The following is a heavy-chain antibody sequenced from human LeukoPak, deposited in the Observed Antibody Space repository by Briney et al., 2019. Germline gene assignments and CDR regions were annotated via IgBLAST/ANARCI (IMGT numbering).Heavy chain of an antibody. Sequence: TGGSLRLSCAASGFTFSSYWMSWVRQAPGKGLEWVANIKQDGSEKYYVDSVKGRFTISRDNAKNSLYLQMNSLRAEDTAVYYCARAGAYYDFWSGYLDYWGQGTLVTVSS. D-gene: IGHD3-3*01. CDR3: ARAGAYYDFWSGYLDY. CDR1: GFTFSSYW. CDR2: IKQDGSEK. V-gene: IGHV3-7*01. J-gene: IGHJ4*02.